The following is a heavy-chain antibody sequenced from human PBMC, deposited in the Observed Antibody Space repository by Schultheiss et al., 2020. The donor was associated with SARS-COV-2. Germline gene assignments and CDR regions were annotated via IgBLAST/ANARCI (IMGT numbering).Heavy chain of an antibody. V-gene: IGHV3-11*06. CDR3: ARATRATDY. J-gene: IGHJ4*02. CDR2: ISDSSSYR. Sequence: GGSLRLSCAASGFTFSDYYMSWIRQAPGKGLEWVAFISDSSSYRIYADSVKGRFTVSRDNAKNSLYLQMNSLRAEDAAVYYCARATRATDYWGQGTLVTVSS. CDR1: GFTFSDYY. D-gene: IGHD2-2*01.